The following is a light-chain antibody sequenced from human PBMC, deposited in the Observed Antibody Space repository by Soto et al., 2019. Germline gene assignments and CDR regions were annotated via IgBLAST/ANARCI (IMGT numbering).Light chain of an antibody. Sequence: DIQMTLSPSSLSASVGDRFTITCRASQSISTYLNWYQQKPGKAPSLLIFDASTLHSGVPSRFSGSGSGTEFTLTISSLQPDDFATYYCQQFAVFRTFGQGTKVDIK. CDR3: QQFAVFRT. CDR2: DAS. CDR1: QSISTY. J-gene: IGKJ1*01. V-gene: IGKV1-39*01.